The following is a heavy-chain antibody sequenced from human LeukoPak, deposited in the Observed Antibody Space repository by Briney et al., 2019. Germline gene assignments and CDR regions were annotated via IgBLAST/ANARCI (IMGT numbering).Heavy chain of an antibody. D-gene: IGHD3-16*01. V-gene: IGHV4-59*08. J-gene: IGHJ3*02. CDR2: IHYSGRT. CDR3: ARRGGGHAFDI. Sequence: SETLSLTCTVSGDSISSYYWSWIRQPPGKGLEWLGYIHYSGRTNYNPSLKSRVNISIDTSRTQFSLKLSSVTAADTAMYYCARRGGGHAFDIWGQGTMVTVSS. CDR1: GDSISSYY.